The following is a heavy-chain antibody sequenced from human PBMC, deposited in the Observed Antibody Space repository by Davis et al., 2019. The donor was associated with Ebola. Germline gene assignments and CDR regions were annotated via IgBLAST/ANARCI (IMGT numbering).Heavy chain of an antibody. V-gene: IGHV7-4-1*02. D-gene: IGHD3-10*02. CDR3: ARSTMSQDAFDI. J-gene: IGHJ3*02. CDR2: INTETGNP. Sequence: ASVKVSCKASGYTFSNYAMNWVRQAPGQGLEWMGWINTETGNPTYAQAFTGRFVFSLDNSVSTAYLQISSLKADDSAVYYCARSTMSQDAFDIWGQGTMVTVSS. CDR1: GYTFSNYA.